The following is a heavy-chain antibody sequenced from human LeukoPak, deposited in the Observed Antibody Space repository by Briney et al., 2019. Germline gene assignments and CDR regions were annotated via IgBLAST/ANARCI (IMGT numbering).Heavy chain of an antibody. D-gene: IGHD3-16*01. CDR2: INQDGSEK. J-gene: IGHJ3*02. CDR3: TRDVREAYDI. Sequence: GGSLRLSCEASGFRFGGFWMNWVRQAPGKGPERVANINQDGSEKLYVDSVKGRFTISRDNAKNSLYLQMDSLRVEDTAVYYCTRDVREAYDIWGHGTMVTVSS. V-gene: IGHV3-7*01. CDR1: GFRFGGFW.